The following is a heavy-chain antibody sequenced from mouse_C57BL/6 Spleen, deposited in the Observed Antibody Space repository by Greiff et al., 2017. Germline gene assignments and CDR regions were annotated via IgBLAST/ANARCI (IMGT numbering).Heavy chain of an antibody. J-gene: IGHJ1*03. V-gene: IGHV5-6*01. CDR3: ARLRDGYYRYFDV. D-gene: IGHD2-3*01. CDR2: ISSGGSYT. Sequence: VQLVESGGDLVKPGGSLTLSCAASGFTFRSYGMSWVRQTPDKRLEWVATISSGGSYTYYPDSVKGRFTISRDNAKNTLYLQMSSLKSEDTAMYYCARLRDGYYRYFDVWGTGTTVTVSS. CDR1: GFTFRSYG.